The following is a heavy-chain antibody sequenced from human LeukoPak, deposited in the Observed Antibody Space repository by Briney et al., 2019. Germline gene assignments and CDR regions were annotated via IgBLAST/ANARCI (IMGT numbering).Heavy chain of an antibody. CDR1: GFTFSNFY. CDR2: TSYNGGIK. J-gene: IGHJ4*02. Sequence: PGGSLRLSCAASGFTFSNFYMHWVRQAPGKGLEWVALTSYNGGIKYYGDAVRGRFTISRDNSESTLHLEMTSLRPDDTAVYYCAKGGEQKTFRWGMDYWGQGTLVTVSS. D-gene: IGHD1/OR15-1a*01. CDR3: AKGGEQKTFRWGMDY. V-gene: IGHV3-30*18.